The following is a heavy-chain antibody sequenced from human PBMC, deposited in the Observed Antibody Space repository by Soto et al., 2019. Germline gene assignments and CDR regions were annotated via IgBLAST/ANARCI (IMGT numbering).Heavy chain of an antibody. D-gene: IGHD3-16*02. J-gene: IGHJ4*02. CDR2: ISRDGIKA. V-gene: IGHV3-30*14. CDR3: EAREPDDYIWGSYRYPHRFDY. CDR1: GFIFTNSP. Sequence: GGSLRLSCVASGFIFTNSPIHWVRQGPGKGPEWVAVISRDGIKATYADSVKGRFTISRDNSKNTLYLQMNSLRAEDTAVYYCEAREPDDYIWGSYRYPHRFDYWGQGTLVTVSS.